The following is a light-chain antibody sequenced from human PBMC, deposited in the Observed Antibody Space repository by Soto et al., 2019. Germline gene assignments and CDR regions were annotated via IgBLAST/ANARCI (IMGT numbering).Light chain of an antibody. Sequence: DIQLTQSPSFLSASVGDRVTITCRASQGISSYLAWYQQKPGKAPKLLIYAASTLQSGVPSRFSGSGSGTEPGLAISSHVPEDFTSDYCHQLNRYLFSFGPGAKVDIK. CDR3: HQLNRYLFS. CDR2: AAS. J-gene: IGKJ3*01. V-gene: IGKV1-9*01. CDR1: QGISSY.